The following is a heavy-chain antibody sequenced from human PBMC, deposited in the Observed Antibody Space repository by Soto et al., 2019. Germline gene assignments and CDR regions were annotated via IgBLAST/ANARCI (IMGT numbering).Heavy chain of an antibody. CDR1: GFTFSSYA. Sequence: PGGSLRLSCAASGFTFSSYAMSWVRQAPGKGLEWVSAISGSGGSTYYADSVKGRFTISRDNSKNTLYLQMNSLRAEDTAVYYCAKVTPRIAPLVYYYYGMDVWGQGTTVTVSS. D-gene: IGHD6-13*01. V-gene: IGHV3-23*01. CDR2: ISGSGGST. J-gene: IGHJ6*02. CDR3: AKVTPRIAPLVYYYYGMDV.